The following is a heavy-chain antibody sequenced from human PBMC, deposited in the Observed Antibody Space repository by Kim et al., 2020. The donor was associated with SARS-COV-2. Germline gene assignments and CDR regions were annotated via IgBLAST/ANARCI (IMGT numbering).Heavy chain of an antibody. CDR3: ASGNILFGVVETGDY. V-gene: IGHV1-69*04. Sequence: SVKVSCKASGGTFSSYAISWVRQAPGQGLEWMGRIIPILGIANYAQKFQGRVTITADKSTSTAYMELSSLRSEDTAVYYCASGNILFGVVETGDYWGQGTLVTVSS. J-gene: IGHJ4*02. CDR1: GGTFSSYA. D-gene: IGHD3-3*01. CDR2: IIPILGIA.